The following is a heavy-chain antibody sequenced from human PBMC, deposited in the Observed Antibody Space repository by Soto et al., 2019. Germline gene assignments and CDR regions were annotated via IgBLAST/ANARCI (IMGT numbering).Heavy chain of an antibody. J-gene: IGHJ4*02. CDR3: AQEGGTVGDFDY. D-gene: IGHD3-16*01. CDR2: IYYSGST. Sequence: QVQLQESGPGLVKPSETLSLTCTVSGGSISTYYWSWIRQPPGKGLEWIGYIYYSGSTNYNPPLKGGVTLSVDTSKNLFALKLSSVTAADAAVYYCAQEGGTVGDFDYWGQGTLVTVSS. CDR1: GGSISTYY. V-gene: IGHV4-59*01.